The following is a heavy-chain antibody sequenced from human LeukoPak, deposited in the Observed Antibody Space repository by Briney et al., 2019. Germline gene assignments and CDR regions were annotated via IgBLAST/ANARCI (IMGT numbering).Heavy chain of an antibody. Sequence: GGSLRLSCAASGFTFSDYYMSWIRQAPGKGLEWVSYISGSGSTIYYADSVKGRLTISRDNAKNSLYLQMNSLRVEDTAVYYCARDGSGYYFDYWGQGTLVTVPS. CDR2: ISGSGSTI. CDR3: ARDGSGYYFDY. CDR1: GFTFSDYY. V-gene: IGHV3-11*01. D-gene: IGHD3-9*01. J-gene: IGHJ4*02.